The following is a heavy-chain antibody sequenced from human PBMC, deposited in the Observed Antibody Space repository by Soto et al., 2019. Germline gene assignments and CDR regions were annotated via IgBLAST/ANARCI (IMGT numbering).Heavy chain of an antibody. CDR3: AKEGRYSFAADFYYGMDV. CDR1: GFTFSNYA. D-gene: IGHD5-18*01. J-gene: IGHJ6*02. V-gene: IGHV3-23*01. Sequence: GGSLRLSCAASGFTFSNYAMTFVRQAPGKGLEWVSTISDSGDSTYYSDFVKGRFTISRNNPKDTLFLQMDSLTAEDTAVYYCAKEGRYSFAADFYYGMDVWGLGTTVTVSS. CDR2: ISDSGDST.